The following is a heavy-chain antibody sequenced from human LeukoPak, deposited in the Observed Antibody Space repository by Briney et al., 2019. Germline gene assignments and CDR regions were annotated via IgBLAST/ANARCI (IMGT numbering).Heavy chain of an antibody. Sequence: GASVKVSCKASGYTFTSYGINWVRQAPGQGVEWMGWISAYNGKTNYSQKLQGRVTMTTHTSTSTVYMELRSLRSDDTAVYYCARGTISGQDYYYMDVWGKGTTVTVSS. CDR2: ISAYNGKT. D-gene: IGHD2-15*01. CDR3: ARGTISGQDYYYMDV. V-gene: IGHV1-18*01. CDR1: GYTFTSYG. J-gene: IGHJ6*03.